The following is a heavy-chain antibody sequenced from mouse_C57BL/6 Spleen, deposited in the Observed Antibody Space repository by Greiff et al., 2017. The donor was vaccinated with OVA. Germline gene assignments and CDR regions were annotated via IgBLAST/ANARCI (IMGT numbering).Heavy chain of an antibody. CDR1: GFNIQNTY. CDR2: IDPANGNT. V-gene: IGHV14-3*01. D-gene: IGHD2-4*01. Sequence: VQLQQSVAELVRPGASVKLSCTASGFNIQNTYMHWVKQRPEQGLEWIGRIDPANGNTKYAPKFQGKATITADTSSNTAYLQLSSLTSEDTAIYYCARRGDDYDNFDYWGQGTTLTVSS. CDR3: ARRGDDYDNFDY. J-gene: IGHJ2*01.